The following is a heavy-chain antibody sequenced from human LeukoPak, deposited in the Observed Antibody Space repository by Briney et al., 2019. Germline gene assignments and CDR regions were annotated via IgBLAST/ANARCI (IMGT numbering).Heavy chain of an antibody. D-gene: IGHD3-10*01. CDR3: AREGDPEGLDY. V-gene: IGHV1-18*01. CDR1: GYTFTSYG. J-gene: IGHJ4*02. CDR2: ISPYNGNT. Sequence: ASVKVSRKASGYTFTSYGISWVRPAPGQGLEWMGWISPYNGNTNYAQKLQGRVTMTTDTSTSTAYMELRSLRSDDTAVYYCAREGDPEGLDYWGQGTLVTVSS.